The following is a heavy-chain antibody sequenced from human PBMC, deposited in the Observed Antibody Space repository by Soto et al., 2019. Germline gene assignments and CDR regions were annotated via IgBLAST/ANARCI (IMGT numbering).Heavy chain of an antibody. CDR1: GYTFTRYG. CDR2: INPSNGKA. J-gene: IGHJ3*02. CDR3: SRHLHGAFDI. V-gene: IGHV1-18*01. Sequence: ASVKVSCKASGYTFTRYGISWVRQAPGQGLEWMGWINPSNGKANYARNLQGRVTMTTDTSTTTAYMELRSLTSDDTAMYYCSRHLHGAFDICGQGTVVTVS.